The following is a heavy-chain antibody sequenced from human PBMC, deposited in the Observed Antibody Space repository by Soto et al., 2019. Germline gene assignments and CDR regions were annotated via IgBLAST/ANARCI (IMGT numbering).Heavy chain of an antibody. D-gene: IGHD6-13*01. CDR2: ISWDGGST. Sequence: GGSLRLSCAASGFTFDDYTMHWVRQAPGKGLEWVSLISWDGGSTYYVDSVKGRFAISRDNSKNSLYLQMNSLRTEDTALYYCAKDIQGVAAAGDISPYYYYGMDVWGQGTTVTVSS. CDR3: AKDIQGVAAAGDISPYYYYGMDV. CDR1: GFTFDDYT. J-gene: IGHJ6*02. V-gene: IGHV3-43*01.